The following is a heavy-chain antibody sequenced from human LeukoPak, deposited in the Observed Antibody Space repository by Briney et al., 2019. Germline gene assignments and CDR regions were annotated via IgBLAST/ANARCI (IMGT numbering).Heavy chain of an antibody. CDR2: IYYSGST. D-gene: IGHD2-2*01. CDR3: ARQVVVVPSFIAFDWFDP. Sequence: SETLSLTCTVSGGSISSYYWSWIRQSPGKGLEWIGYIYYSGSTNYNPSLKSRVTISVDTSKNQFSLKLSSVTAADTAVYYCARQVVVVPSFIAFDWFDPWGQGTLVTVSS. J-gene: IGHJ5*02. V-gene: IGHV4-59*01. CDR1: GGSISSYY.